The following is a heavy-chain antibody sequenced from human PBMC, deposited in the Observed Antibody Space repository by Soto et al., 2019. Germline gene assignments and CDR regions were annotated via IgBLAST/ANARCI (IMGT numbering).Heavy chain of an antibody. CDR3: ARGPTEYYDNSGDYFLDY. V-gene: IGHV1-18*01. J-gene: IGHJ4*02. Sequence: QVQLVQSGAEVKKPGASVKVSCKASGYTFTTYGMSWVRQAPGQGRDWMGWISTYNGNTKYAERLQGRVNMTTDTTTSKAYMELRSLRSDDTAVYYCARGPTEYYDNSGDYFLDYWCQGTLVTVSS. D-gene: IGHD3-22*01. CDR1: GYTFTTYG. CDR2: ISTYNGNT.